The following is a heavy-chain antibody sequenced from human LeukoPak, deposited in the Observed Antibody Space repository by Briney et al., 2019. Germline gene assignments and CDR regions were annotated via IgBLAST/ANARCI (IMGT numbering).Heavy chain of an antibody. CDR3: ARDSGSSEDYYGMDV. D-gene: IGHD6-19*01. J-gene: IGHJ6*02. CDR2: IYTRGST. V-gene: IGHV4-4*07. Sequence: NPSETLSPTCTVSGGSITSYYWSWIRQPAGKGLEWIGRIYTRGSTNYNPSLKSRVTMSVDTSKNQFSLKLSSVTAADTAVYYCARDSGSSEDYYGMDVWGQGTTVTVSS. CDR1: GGSITSYY.